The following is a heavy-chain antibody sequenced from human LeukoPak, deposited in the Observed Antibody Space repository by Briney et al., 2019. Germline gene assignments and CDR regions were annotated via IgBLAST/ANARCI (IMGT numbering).Heavy chain of an antibody. CDR2: ISSTSSTI. D-gene: IGHD4-11*01. V-gene: IGHV3-48*02. J-gene: IGHJ4*02. CDR1: GFTFSSFS. Sequence: PGGSLRLSCAASGFTFSSFSMNWVRQAPGKGLEWVSYISSTSSTIYYADSVKGRSTVSRDNAKDSLYLQMNSLRDEDTAVYYCARDLISGDYTFDYWGQGALVTVSS. CDR3: ARDLISGDYTFDY.